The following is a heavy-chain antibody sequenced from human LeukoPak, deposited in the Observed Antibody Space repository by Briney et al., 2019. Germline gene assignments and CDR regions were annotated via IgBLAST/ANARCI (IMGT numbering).Heavy chain of an antibody. CDR1: GGSISNYY. CDR3: ARYCSSTSCYGGLDY. V-gene: IGHV4-59*01. Sequence: SETLSLTCAVSGGSISNYYWSWIRQPPGKGLEWIGYIYYSGSTNYNPSLKSRVTISVDTSKNQFSLKLSSVTAADTAVYYCARYCSSTSCYGGLDYWGQGTLVTVSS. J-gene: IGHJ4*02. CDR2: IYYSGST. D-gene: IGHD2-2*01.